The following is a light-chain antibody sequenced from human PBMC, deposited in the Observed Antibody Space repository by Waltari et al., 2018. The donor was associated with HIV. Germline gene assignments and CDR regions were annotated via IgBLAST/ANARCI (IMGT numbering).Light chain of an antibody. CDR2: GAS. CDR1: QSVSSSY. J-gene: IGKJ4*01. V-gene: IGKV3-20*01. Sequence: EIILTQSPLTLSVSPGERATLSCWASQSVSSSYLAWYQQRPGQAPRLLIYGASNRATGVPDRISGSGSGTQFTLTISRMQPEDFALYYCQQYGTSPITFGGGTRVEIK. CDR3: QQYGTSPIT.